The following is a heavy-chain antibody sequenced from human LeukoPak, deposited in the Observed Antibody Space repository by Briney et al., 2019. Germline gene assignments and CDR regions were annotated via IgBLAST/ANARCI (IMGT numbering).Heavy chain of an antibody. V-gene: IGHV3-9*01. J-gene: IGHJ6*02. CDR1: GFSFDDYA. CDR2: ISWDGNSI. D-gene: IGHD3-10*01. Sequence: PGRSLRLSCAASGFSFDDYAMHWVRQAPGKGLEWGSAISWDGNSIVYADSVKGRFTIARGNAKNSLYLQMNSLRAEDKALYYCAKGEGSGIHYYSMDVWGQGTTVTVSS. CDR3: AKGEGSGIHYYSMDV.